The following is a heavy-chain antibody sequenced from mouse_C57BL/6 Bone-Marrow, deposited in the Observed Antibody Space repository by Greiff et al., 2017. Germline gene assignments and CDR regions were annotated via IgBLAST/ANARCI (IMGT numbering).Heavy chain of an antibody. V-gene: IGHV1-64*01. Sequence: VQLQQPGAELVKPGASVKLSCKASGYTFTSYWMHWVKQRPGQGLEWIGMIHPNSGSTNYNEKFKSKATLTVDKSSSTAYMQLSSLTSEDSAVYYCARSGIYYYGSWGYFDVWGTGTTVTVSS. CDR3: ARSGIYYYGSWGYFDV. CDR1: GYTFTSYW. D-gene: IGHD1-1*01. CDR2: IHPNSGST. J-gene: IGHJ1*03.